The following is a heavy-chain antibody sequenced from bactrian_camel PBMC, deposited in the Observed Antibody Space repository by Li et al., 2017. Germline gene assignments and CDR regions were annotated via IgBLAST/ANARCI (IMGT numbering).Heavy chain of an antibody. J-gene: IGHJ4*01. D-gene: IGHD8*01. CDR1: GDIFSTSC. CDR3: ATDLMVTAGEYTY. Sequence: QLVESGGGSMQAGGSLKLSCAVSGDIFSTSCMGWFRQAPGQERQLVSFISSNGTTGYPESVKGRFTISRDDVKNILYLQMNSLKTDDTGVYYCATDLMVTAGEYTYWGQGTQVTVS. CDR2: ISSNGTT. V-gene: IGHV3S68*01.